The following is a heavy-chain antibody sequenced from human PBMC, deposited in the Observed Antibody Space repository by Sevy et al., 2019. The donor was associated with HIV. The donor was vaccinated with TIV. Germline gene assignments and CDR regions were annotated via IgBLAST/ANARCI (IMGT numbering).Heavy chain of an antibody. D-gene: IGHD2-2*02. J-gene: IGHJ1*01. CDR3: ARAPPAASFLIPRGFQY. V-gene: IGHV7-4-1*02. CDR1: GYSFTTYV. CDR2: IDTNTGNP. Sequence: ASVKVSCKASGYSFTTYVINWVRQAPGQGLEWMGWIDTNTGNPTYAQAFTGRFVFSLDTSVSTAYLQLSSLKADDTAFYYCARAPPAASFLIPRGFQYRGQGTLVTVSS.